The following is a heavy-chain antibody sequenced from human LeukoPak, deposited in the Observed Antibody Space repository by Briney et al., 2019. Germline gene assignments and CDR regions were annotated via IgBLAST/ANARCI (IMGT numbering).Heavy chain of an antibody. D-gene: IGHD2-15*01. Sequence: SETLSLTCAVYGGSFSGYYWSWIRQPPGKGLEWIGEINHSGSTNYNPSLKSRVTISVDTSKNQFSLKLSSVTAADTAVYYCARGPPMGVVVVAATQWFDYWGQGTLVTVSS. CDR3: ARGPPMGVVVVAATQWFDY. CDR2: INHSGST. J-gene: IGHJ4*02. CDR1: GGSFSGYY. V-gene: IGHV4-34*01.